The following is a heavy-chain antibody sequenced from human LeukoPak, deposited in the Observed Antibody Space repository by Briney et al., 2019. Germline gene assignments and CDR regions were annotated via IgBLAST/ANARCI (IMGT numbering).Heavy chain of an antibody. V-gene: IGHV4-61*02. CDR3: AAEYDSSGYYFDY. CDR1: GGSISSGSYY. CDR2: IYTSGST. J-gene: IGHJ4*02. D-gene: IGHD3-22*01. Sequence: SETLSLTCTVSGGSISSGSYYWSWIRQPAGEGLEWIGRIYTSGSTNYNPSLKSRVTISVDTSKNQFSLKLSSVTAADTAVYYCAAEYDSSGYYFDYWGQGTLVTVSS.